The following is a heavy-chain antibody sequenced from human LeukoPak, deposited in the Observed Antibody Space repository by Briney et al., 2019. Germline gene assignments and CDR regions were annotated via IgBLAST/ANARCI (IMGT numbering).Heavy chain of an antibody. Sequence: SETLSLTCTVSGGSISSRAYYWTWIRQPPGKGLEWIGTIYYSGVTYYNPSLKSQVTISVDTSKNQFSLKLSSVTAADTAVYYCARALYPPNWFDLWGQGTLVTVSS. J-gene: IGHJ5*02. D-gene: IGHD5/OR15-5a*01. V-gene: IGHV4-39*01. CDR2: IYYSGVT. CDR3: ARALYPPNWFDL. CDR1: GGSISSRAYY.